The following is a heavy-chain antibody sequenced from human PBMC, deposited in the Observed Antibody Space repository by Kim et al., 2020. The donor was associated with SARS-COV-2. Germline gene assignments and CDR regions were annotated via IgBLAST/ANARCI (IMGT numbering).Heavy chain of an antibody. Sequence: GGSLRLSCAASGFTFSNAWMSWVRQAPGKGLEWVGRIKSKTDGGTTDYAAPVKGRFTISRDDSKNTLYLQMNSLKTEDTAVYYCTTGSMRSGWYTSYYYYGMDVWGQGTTVTVSS. D-gene: IGHD6-19*01. CDR3: TTGSMRSGWYTSYYYYGMDV. CDR1: GFTFSNAW. V-gene: IGHV3-15*01. CDR2: IKSKTDGGTT. J-gene: IGHJ6*02.